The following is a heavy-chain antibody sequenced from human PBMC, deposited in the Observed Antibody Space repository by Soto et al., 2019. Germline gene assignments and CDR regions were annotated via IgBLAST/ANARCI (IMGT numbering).Heavy chain of an antibody. CDR1: GYTFTSYG. D-gene: IGHD2-21*02. CDR3: ARDREAYCGGDCYSNWFDP. Sequence: ASVKVSCKASGYTFTSYGIGWVRQAPGQGLEWMGWISAYNGNTNYAQKLQGRVTMTTDTSTSTAYMELRSLRSDDTAVYYCARDREAYCGGDCYSNWFDPWGQGTLVTVSS. CDR2: ISAYNGNT. J-gene: IGHJ5*02. V-gene: IGHV1-18*04.